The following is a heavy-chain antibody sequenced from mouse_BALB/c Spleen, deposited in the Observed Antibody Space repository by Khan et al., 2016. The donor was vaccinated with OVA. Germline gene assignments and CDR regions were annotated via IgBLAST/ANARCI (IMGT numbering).Heavy chain of an antibody. CDR1: GYTFTNYG. CDR2: INTNTGEP. V-gene: IGHV9-3*02. J-gene: IGHJ2*01. Sequence: QVQLKESGPELKKPGETVKISCKGSGYTFTNYGINWVKQAPGKGVKWMGWINTNTGEPTYAEEFKGRFGFALETSASTAYLQINNLKNEDKATYFCARNLRRFDYWGQGTTLTVSS. D-gene: IGHD2-12*01. CDR3: ARNLRRFDY.